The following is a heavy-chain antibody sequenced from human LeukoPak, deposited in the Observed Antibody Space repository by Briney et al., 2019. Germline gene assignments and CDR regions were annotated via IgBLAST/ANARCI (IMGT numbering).Heavy chain of an antibody. Sequence: SETLSLTCAVYGGSFSGYYWSWIRQPPGKGLEWIGEINHSGSTNYNPSLKSRVTISVDTSKNQFSLKLSSVTAADTAVYYCARSITMIVVVTHNWFDPWGKGTLVTVS. CDR1: GGSFSGYY. V-gene: IGHV4-34*01. D-gene: IGHD3-22*01. CDR2: INHSGST. J-gene: IGHJ5*02. CDR3: ARSITMIVVVTHNWFDP.